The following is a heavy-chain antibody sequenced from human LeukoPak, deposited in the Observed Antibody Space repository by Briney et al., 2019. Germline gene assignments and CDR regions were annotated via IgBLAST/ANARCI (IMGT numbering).Heavy chain of an antibody. V-gene: IGHV3-33*01. Sequence: GGSLRLSCAASGFTFSNYAMHWVRQAPGRGLEWVAVIWYDGSNKYYADSVKGRFTISRDNFKNTLYLEMNSLRAEDTAVYYCARGGTWWGQGTLVTVSS. CDR2: IWYDGSNK. D-gene: IGHD2-15*01. J-gene: IGHJ4*02. CDR1: GFTFSNYA. CDR3: ARGGTW.